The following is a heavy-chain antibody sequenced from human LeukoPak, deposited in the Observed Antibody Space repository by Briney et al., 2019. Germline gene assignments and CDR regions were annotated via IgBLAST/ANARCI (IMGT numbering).Heavy chain of an antibody. J-gene: IGHJ4*02. CDR2: IAAGGGTT. CDR3: ANTVVRIY. D-gene: IGHD3-10*01. CDR1: EFTFSTYS. V-gene: IGHV3-23*01. Sequence: PGGSLRLSCAVSEFTFSTYSMNWVRQAPGKGLEWVSVIAAGGGTTYYADSVRGRFTISRDNSKNTLYLEMNSLRAEDTGVYYCANTVVRIYWGQGTLVTVSS.